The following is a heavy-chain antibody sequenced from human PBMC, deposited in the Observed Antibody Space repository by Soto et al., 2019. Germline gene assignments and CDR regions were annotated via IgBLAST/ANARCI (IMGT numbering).Heavy chain of an antibody. J-gene: IGHJ4*02. CDR2: IYWDDDN. V-gene: IGHV2-5*02. Sequence: QITLKESGPTLVKPTQTLTLTCTFSGFSLSSPAVGVNWIRQPPGKALEWLALIYWDDDNQYSPSLRSRLTIPKDTSKTQVVLTMTNVDPADTATYYCAHGSGWLSDYWGKGTLVTVSS. CDR1: GFSLSSPAVG. D-gene: IGHD6-19*01. CDR3: AHGSGWLSDY.